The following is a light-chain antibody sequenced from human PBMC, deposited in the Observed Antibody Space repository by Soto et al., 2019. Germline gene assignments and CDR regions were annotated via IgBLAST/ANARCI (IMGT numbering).Light chain of an antibody. V-gene: IGKV1-5*01. J-gene: IGKJ1*01. CDR2: DAS. CDR1: HDISTY. CDR3: QQYKSYSPRT. Sequence: DVQLTQSPSLLSASVGDKVTITCRVSHDISTYLAWYQQKPGKAPKLLISDASRLESGVPSSFSGSGSGREFTLTISSLQPDDFATYYCQQYKSYSPRTFGQGTKVDIK.